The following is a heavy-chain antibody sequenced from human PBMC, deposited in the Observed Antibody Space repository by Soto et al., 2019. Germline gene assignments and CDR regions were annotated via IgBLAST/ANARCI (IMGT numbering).Heavy chain of an antibody. V-gene: IGHV4-59*08. Sequence: SETLSLTCTVSGGSISSYYWSWIRQPPGKGLEWIGYIYYSGSTNYNPSLKSRVTISVDTSKNQFSLKLSSVTAADTAVYYCARHLMRFLEWFPLYMDVWGKGTTVTVSS. D-gene: IGHD3-3*01. CDR2: IYYSGST. CDR3: ARHLMRFLEWFPLYMDV. J-gene: IGHJ6*03. CDR1: GGSISSYY.